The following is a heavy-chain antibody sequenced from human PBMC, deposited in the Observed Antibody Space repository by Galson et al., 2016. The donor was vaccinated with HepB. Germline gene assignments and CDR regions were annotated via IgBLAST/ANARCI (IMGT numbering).Heavy chain of an antibody. V-gene: IGHV5-10-1*01. J-gene: IGHJ4*02. CDR2: IDPTDSYT. Sequence: GESLRISCEVSGFTFSDYWITWVRQMPGKGLEWMGRIDPTDSYTNYSPSFQGHITISADKFVSTAYLQWSSLKASDTAMYYCARQAVAAHLQYYFDQWGQGTLVTVSS. CDR3: ARQAVAAHLQYYFDQ. CDR1: GFTFSDYW. D-gene: IGHD6-19*01.